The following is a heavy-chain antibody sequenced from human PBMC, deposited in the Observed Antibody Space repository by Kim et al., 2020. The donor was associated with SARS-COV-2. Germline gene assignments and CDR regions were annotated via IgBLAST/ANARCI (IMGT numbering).Heavy chain of an antibody. CDR3: AKDLFMARGGVFDS. D-gene: IGHD3-10*01. CDR1: GFTVSNYA. Sequence: GGSLRLSCAASGFTVSNYAMHWVRQAPGKGVEWVAGLSFDGNNRYSADSVKGRFTISRDNSQNILYLQMNSLRSDDTAIYYCAKDLFMARGGVFDSWGQGTLVSVSS. CDR2: LSFDGNNR. V-gene: IGHV3-30*18. J-gene: IGHJ4*02.